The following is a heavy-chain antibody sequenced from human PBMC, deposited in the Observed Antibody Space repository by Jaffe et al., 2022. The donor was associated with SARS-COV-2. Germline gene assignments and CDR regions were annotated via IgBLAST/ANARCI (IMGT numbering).Heavy chain of an antibody. Sequence: QVQLVQSGAEVKKPGASVKVSCKVSGYTLTELSMHWVRQAPGKGLEWMGGFDPEDGETIYAQKFQGRVTMTEDTSTDTAYMELSSLRSEDTAVYYCATGVEVVTAVGIGAGAFDIWGQGTMVTVSS. J-gene: IGHJ3*02. CDR3: ATGVEVVTAVGIGAGAFDI. D-gene: IGHD2-21*02. CDR1: GYTLTELS. V-gene: IGHV1-24*01. CDR2: FDPEDGET.